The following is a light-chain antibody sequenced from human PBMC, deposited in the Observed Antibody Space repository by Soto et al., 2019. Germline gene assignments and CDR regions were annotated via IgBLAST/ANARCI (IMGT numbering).Light chain of an antibody. Sequence: EIVMTQSPATLSVSPGGRATLSCRASQSVSSNLAWYQQKPGQAPRLLIYSASTRATGIPARFSGSGSGTEFTLTISSLQSEDFALYYCQQYNNWPPWTFGQGTRVEIQ. J-gene: IGKJ1*01. CDR3: QQYNNWPPWT. CDR1: QSVSSN. V-gene: IGKV3-15*01. CDR2: SAS.